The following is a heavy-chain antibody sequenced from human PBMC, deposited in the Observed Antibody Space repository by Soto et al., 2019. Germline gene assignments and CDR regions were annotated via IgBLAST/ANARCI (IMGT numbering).Heavy chain of an antibody. CDR3: AKTPTGYYDS. V-gene: IGHV4-39*02. J-gene: IGHJ4*02. Sequence: QLHLQESGHRLVKPSETLSLTCSVSGGSIRGSDDYWGWIRQSPGKGLEYIGSVFYTGSAYYNPSFKSRVSIVADTSTNRFFLNLKSVTATDTGVYYCAKTPTGYYDSWGQGILVTVSS. CDR2: VFYTGSA. D-gene: IGHD2-8*02. CDR1: GGSIRGSDDY.